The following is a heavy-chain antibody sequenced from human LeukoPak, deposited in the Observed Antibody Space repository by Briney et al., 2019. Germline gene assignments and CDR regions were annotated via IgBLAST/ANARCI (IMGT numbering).Heavy chain of an antibody. Sequence: GGSLRLSCAASGFTFSSSAMSWVRQAPGKGLEWVSAISGSGGSTYYADSMKGRFTLARAISKNTLYLQMNSLRSQDMAVYYCAKHTWGSYYYYYMAVWGKGTTVTVSS. J-gene: IGHJ6*03. CDR2: ISGSGGST. V-gene: IGHV3-23*01. CDR1: GFTFSSSA. CDR3: AKHTWGSYYYYYMAV. D-gene: IGHD1-26*01.